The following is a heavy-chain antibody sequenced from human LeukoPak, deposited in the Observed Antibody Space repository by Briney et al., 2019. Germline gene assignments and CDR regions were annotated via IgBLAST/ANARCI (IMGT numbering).Heavy chain of an antibody. CDR2: INPNSGGT. CDR3: ARLGGYGCDYYFDP. CDR1: GYTFTVYY. J-gene: IGHJ5*02. D-gene: IGHD3-16*01. Sequence: SVKVCCTASGYTFTVYYMHWVRQAPGQGLEWMGRINPNSGGTNYAQKFQGRATMTRHTSISTASMKRSRLRSTHTAAHYRARLGGYGCDYYFDPWGQGTLVTVSS. V-gene: IGHV1-2*06.